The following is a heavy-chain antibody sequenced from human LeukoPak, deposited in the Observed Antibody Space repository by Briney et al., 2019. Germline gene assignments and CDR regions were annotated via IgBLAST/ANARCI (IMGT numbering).Heavy chain of an antibody. CDR1: GGSISSSNW. Sequence: SETLSLTCAVSGGSISSSNWWSWVRQPPGKGLEWIGEIYHSGSTNYNPSLKSRVTISVDKSKNQFSLKLSSVTAADTAVYYCARHEGHAIFGVGDWFDPWGQGTLVTVSS. D-gene: IGHD3-3*01. J-gene: IGHJ5*02. V-gene: IGHV4-4*02. CDR3: ARHEGHAIFGVGDWFDP. CDR2: IYHSGST.